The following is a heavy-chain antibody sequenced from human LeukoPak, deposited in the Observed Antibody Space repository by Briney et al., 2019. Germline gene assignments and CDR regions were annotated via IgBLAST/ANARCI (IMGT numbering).Heavy chain of an antibody. D-gene: IGHD1-26*01. CDR3: ARGGFIVDRPYYFDY. J-gene: IGHJ4*02. CDR1: GFTFGDYA. CDR2: IHWNGGST. Sequence: PGGSLRLSCAASGFTFGDYAMSWVRQAPGKELEWVAGIHWNGGSTGYADSVKGRFTISRDNAKSSLFLQMNSLRAEDTALYYCARGGFIVDRPYYFDYWGQGILVTVSS. V-gene: IGHV3-20*04.